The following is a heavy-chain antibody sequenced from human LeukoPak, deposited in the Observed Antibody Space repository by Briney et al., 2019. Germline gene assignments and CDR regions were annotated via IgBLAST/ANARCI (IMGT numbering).Heavy chain of an antibody. J-gene: IGHJ3*02. CDR1: GGSISSYY. CDR3: ARGSYYYDSRGNRDAFDI. Sequence: SETLSLTCTVSGGSISSYYWSWIRQPAGKGLEWIGRIYTSGSTNYNPSLKTRVSMSVDTSKNQFSLKLNSVTAADTAVYYCARGSYYYDSRGNRDAFDIWGQGTMVTVSS. D-gene: IGHD3-22*01. CDR2: IYTSGST. V-gene: IGHV4-4*07.